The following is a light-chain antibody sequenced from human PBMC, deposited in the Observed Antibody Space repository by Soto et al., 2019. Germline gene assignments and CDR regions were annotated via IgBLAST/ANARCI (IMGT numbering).Light chain of an antibody. Sequence: QSVLTQPPSASGTPGQRITISCSGSSSNIGSNTVNCYQQVPATNPNILIYMKNQRPPSVPYRFSGCKSAAYAALATSWLQSEDEADYYWAGWDDSLHGRVFGGGTKLTVL. J-gene: IGLJ3*02. CDR1: SSNIGSNT. CDR2: MKN. CDR3: AGWDDSLHGRV. V-gene: IGLV1-44*01.